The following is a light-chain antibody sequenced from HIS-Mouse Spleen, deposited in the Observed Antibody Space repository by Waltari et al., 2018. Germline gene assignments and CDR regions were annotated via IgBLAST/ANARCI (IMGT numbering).Light chain of an antibody. V-gene: IGKV3-20*01. CDR2: GAS. CDR1: QSVSSSY. J-gene: IGKJ4*01. CDR3: QQYGSSPT. Sequence: EIVLTQSPDTLSLSPGERATLSCRASQSVSSSYLAWYQQKPGQAPRLLIYGASSRATGIPDRFSGSGSGTDFTLIISRLEPEDFAVYYCQQYGSSPTFGGGTKVEIK.